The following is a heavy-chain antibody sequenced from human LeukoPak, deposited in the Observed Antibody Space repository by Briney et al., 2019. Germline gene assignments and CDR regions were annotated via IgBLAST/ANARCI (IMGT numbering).Heavy chain of an antibody. V-gene: IGHV4-39*01. J-gene: IGHJ6*02. CDR1: GGSISSSTYY. Sequence: SETLSLTCTVSGGSISSSTYYWGWIRQPPGKGLEWIGSIYYSGNTYYNPSLKSRVTISVDTSKNQFSLKLSSVTAADTAVYYCARLHYYYGMDVWGQGTTVTVS. CDR2: IYYSGNT. CDR3: ARLHYYYGMDV.